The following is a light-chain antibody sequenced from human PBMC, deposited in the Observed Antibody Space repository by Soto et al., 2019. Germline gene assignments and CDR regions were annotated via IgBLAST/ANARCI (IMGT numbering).Light chain of an antibody. CDR3: QQSYSTPIT. V-gene: IGKV1-39*01. CDR2: AAS. CDR1: QSISSY. Sequence: DIQMTQSPSSLSASVGDRVTITCRASQSISSYLNWYQQKPGKAPKLLIYAASSLQSGVPSRFSGSGSGTDFTLTISSLXXXXXXXXYCQQSYSTPITFGQGTRLEIK. J-gene: IGKJ5*01.